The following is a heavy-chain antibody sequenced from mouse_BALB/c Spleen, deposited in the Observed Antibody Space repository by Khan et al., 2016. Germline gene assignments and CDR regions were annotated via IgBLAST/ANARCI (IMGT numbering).Heavy chain of an antibody. CDR1: GFTFSSYA. CDR2: ISSGGST. D-gene: IGHD2-14*01. V-gene: IGHV5-6-5*01. Sequence: EVELVESGGGLVKPGGSLKLSCAASGFTFSSYAMSWVRQTPEKRLEWVASISSGGSTYYPDSVKGRFTISRDNARNILYLQMSSLRSEDTAMYYCARGEGYEETAYWGQGTLVTVSA. J-gene: IGHJ3*01. CDR3: ARGEGYEETAY.